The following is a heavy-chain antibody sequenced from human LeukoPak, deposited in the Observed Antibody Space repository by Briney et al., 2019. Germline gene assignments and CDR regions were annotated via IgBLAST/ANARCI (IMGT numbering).Heavy chain of an antibody. CDR1: GGSISSSSYY. CDR3: ARSGSGYLRYYFDY. Sequence: SETLSLTCAVSGGSISSSSYYWGWIRQPPGKGLEWIGSMYSSGSTYYNPSLKSRVTISVDTSKNQFSLKLSSVTAADTAVYYCARSGSGYLRYYFDYWGQGTLVTVSS. D-gene: IGHD5-12*01. V-gene: IGHV4-39*07. J-gene: IGHJ4*02. CDR2: MYSSGST.